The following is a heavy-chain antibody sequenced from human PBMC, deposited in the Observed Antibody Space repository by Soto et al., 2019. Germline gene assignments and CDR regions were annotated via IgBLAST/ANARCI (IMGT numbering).Heavy chain of an antibody. CDR2: IHHDGSNT. J-gene: IGHJ4*02. CDR3: ARWIRSLNYDY. Sequence: QVQLVESWGGGGQPGTSLRLSCAASGFTFSTYGMHWVRQSPGKGLAWVASIHHDGSNTYYADTAKGRFTVSKDNSKNTLFLQMDSLSVVDTAVYFCARWIRSLNYDYWGQGTLLIVAS. CDR1: GFTFSTYG. V-gene: IGHV3-33*01. D-gene: IGHD2-2*03.